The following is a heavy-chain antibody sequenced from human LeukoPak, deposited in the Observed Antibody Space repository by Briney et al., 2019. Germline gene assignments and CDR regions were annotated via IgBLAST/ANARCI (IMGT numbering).Heavy chain of an antibody. D-gene: IGHD6-13*01. CDR3: ARAIGIGAALDY. V-gene: IGHV3-33*01. Sequence: GGSLRLSCAASGFTFSSYGMHWVRQAPGKGLEWVAVIWYDGSNKYYADSVKGRFTISRDNSKNTLYLQMNSLRAEDTAVYYCARAIGIGAALDYWGQGTLVTVSS. CDR1: GFTFSSYG. CDR2: IWYDGSNK. J-gene: IGHJ4*02.